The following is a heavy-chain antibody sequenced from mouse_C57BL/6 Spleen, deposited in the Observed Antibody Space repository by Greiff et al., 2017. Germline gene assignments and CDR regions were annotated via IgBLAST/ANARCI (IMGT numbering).Heavy chain of an antibody. D-gene: IGHD2-5*01. Sequence: VQLQQSGAELVRPGASVKLSCTASGFNIKDDYMHWVKQRPEQGLEWIGWIDPENGDTEYASKFQGKATITADTSSNTAYLQLSSLTSEDTAVYYCTTNYSNSWGQGTTLTVSS. CDR1: GFNIKDDY. CDR3: TTNYSNS. V-gene: IGHV14-4*01. CDR2: IDPENGDT. J-gene: IGHJ2*01.